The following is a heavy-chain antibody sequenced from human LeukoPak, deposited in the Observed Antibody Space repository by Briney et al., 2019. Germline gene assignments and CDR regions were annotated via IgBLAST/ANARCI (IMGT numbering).Heavy chain of an antibody. CDR2: ISSNGGST. Sequence: GGSLRLSCAASGFTFSSYAMHWVRQAPGKGLDYVSAISSNGGSTYYANSVKGRFTISRDNSKNTLYLQMGSLRAEDMAVYYCARDGYNGFDYWGQGTLVTVSS. J-gene: IGHJ4*02. CDR1: GFTFSSYA. CDR3: ARDGYNGFDY. D-gene: IGHD5-24*01. V-gene: IGHV3-64*01.